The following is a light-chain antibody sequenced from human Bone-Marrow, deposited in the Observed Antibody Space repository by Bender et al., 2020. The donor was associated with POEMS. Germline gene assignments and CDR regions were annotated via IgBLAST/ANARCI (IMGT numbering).Light chain of an antibody. CDR1: TGAVTTSNY. J-gene: IGLJ1*01. CDR2: GTN. CDR3: ALWYSTHYV. V-gene: IGLV7-46*01. Sequence: QAVVTQESALTTSPGETVTLTCRSSTGAVTTSNYANWVQEKPDHLFTGLIGGTNNRTPGLPARFSGSLIGDKAALIITGAQTEDEAIYFCALWYSTHYVFGGGTKVTVL.